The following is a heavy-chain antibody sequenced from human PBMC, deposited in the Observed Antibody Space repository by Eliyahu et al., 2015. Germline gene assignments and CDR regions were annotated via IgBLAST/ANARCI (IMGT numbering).Heavy chain of an antibody. J-gene: IGHJ4*02. CDR2: INHSGST. D-gene: IGHD3/OR15-3a*01. V-gene: IGHV4-34*01. CDR3: ARGWTGDSHYFDY. Sequence: QVQLQQWGAGLLKPSETLSXTCXVXGXSFSGYYXSWXRQPPGKGLEWIGEINHSGSTNYNPSLKSRVTISVDTSKNQFSLKLSSVTAADTAVYYCARGWTGDSHYFDYWGQGTLVTVSS. CDR1: GXSFSGYY.